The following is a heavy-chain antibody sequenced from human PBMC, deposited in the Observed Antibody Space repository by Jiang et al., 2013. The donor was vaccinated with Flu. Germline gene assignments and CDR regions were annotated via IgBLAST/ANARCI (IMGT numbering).Heavy chain of an antibody. CDR1: GLSLRNARMG. CDR3: AHAFDI. J-gene: IGHJ3*02. V-gene: IGHV2-5*02. Sequence: KPTQTLTLTCTVSGLSLRNARMGVSWIRQPPGKALEWLALIYWDDDKRYSPSLKNRLTITKDTSKNQVLLTMTNMDPVDTATYFCAHAFDIWGQGTMVTVSS. CDR2: IYWDDDK.